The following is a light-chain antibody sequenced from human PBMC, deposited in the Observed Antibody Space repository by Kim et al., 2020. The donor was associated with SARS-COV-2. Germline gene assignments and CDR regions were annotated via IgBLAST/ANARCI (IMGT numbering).Light chain of an antibody. CDR1: KLGDKY. V-gene: IGLV3-1*01. Sequence: VSPGQTASITCSGDKLGDKYACWYQQKPGRSPVLVSYQDSKRPSGIPERFSGSNAGNTATLTISGTQAMDEADYYCQAWDSSTGGVFGGGTQLTVL. CDR2: QDS. J-gene: IGLJ2*01. CDR3: QAWDSSTGGV.